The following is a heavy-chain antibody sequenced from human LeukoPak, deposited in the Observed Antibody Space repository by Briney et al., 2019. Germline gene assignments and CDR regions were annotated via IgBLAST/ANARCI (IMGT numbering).Heavy chain of an antibody. Sequence: SETLSLTCSVSNGSIRSSSYYWGWIRQPPGKGLEWIWSIYYSGNTYYNPSLKSRVTISVDTSKSQFSLKLSSVTAADTAVYYCARVRGGTYNHYFDYWGQGTLVTVSS. CDR1: NGSIRSSSYY. CDR3: ARVRGGTYNHYFDY. CDR2: IYYSGNT. J-gene: IGHJ4*02. D-gene: IGHD5-24*01. V-gene: IGHV4-39*07.